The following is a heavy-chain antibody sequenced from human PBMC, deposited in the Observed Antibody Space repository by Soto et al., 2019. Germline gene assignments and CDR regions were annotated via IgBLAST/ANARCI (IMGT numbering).Heavy chain of an antibody. D-gene: IGHD6-19*01. J-gene: IGHJ4*02. CDR1: GFSLSSTRMA. CDR2: IYCDDDK. Sequence: QITLKESGPTLVKPTQTLTLTCTFSGFSLSSTRMAVGWIRQPPGKAMEWLGLIYCDDDKSYSPFLKSRLTITKDTSKNQVVLTMSSMDPVDTARYYCAHIVVAGLGYYFDYWGEGTLVTVSS. CDR3: AHIVVAGLGYYFDY. V-gene: IGHV2-5*02.